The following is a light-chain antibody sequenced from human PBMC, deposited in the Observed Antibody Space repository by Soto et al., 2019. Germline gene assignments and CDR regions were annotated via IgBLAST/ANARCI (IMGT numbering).Light chain of an antibody. Sequence: DIQMTQSPSSLSASVGDRVTITCQASQDISNYLNWYQQKPGKAPKLLIYDASNLETGVPSRFSGSGSGTEFTLTISSLQPEDIATYYCQQYDNLPPCTFGQGTKLEIK. J-gene: IGKJ2*02. CDR3: QQYDNLPPCT. CDR2: DAS. V-gene: IGKV1-33*01. CDR1: QDISNY.